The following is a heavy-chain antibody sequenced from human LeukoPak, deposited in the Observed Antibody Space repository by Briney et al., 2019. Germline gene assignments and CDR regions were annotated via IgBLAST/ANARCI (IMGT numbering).Heavy chain of an antibody. V-gene: IGHV4-38-2*02. CDR1: GYSISSGYY. D-gene: IGHD3-3*01. Sequence: PSETLSLTCTVSGYSISSGYYWGWIRQPPGKGLEWIGSIYHSGSTYYNPSLKSRVTISVDTSKNQFSLKLSSVTAADTAVYYCARHAQLRFLEWLLSLNWFDPWGQGTLVTVSS. CDR3: ARHAQLRFLEWLLSLNWFDP. J-gene: IGHJ5*02. CDR2: IYHSGST.